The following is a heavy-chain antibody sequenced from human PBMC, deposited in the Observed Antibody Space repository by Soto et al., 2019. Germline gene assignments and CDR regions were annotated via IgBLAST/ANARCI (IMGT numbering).Heavy chain of an antibody. CDR3: ARDGTSNYYSGMDV. CDR2: ISSSSSYI. D-gene: IGHD1-26*01. J-gene: IGHJ6*02. V-gene: IGHV3-21*01. CDR1: GESLSISG. Sequence: IACAASGESLSISGVNWVRKNTGKGLEWVSSISSSSSYIYYADSVKGRFTISRDNAKNSLYLQMNSLRAEDTAVYYCARDGTSNYYSGMDVWGQGPTVTISS.